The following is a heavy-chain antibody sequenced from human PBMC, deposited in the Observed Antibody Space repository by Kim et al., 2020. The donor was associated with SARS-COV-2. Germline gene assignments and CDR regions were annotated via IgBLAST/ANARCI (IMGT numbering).Heavy chain of an antibody. CDR3: LRGEVTGDYGMDG. Sequence: GGSLRLSCTASGFTFSDYDMHWVRQPTGKGLEWVSAINSAGDTYYPDSVKGRFTISRQNAKNSLYLQMNSLRAGDSAVYYCLRGEVTGDYGMDGWGQGTTVTVSS. CDR1: GFTFSDYD. D-gene: IGHD3-9*01. J-gene: IGHJ6*02. V-gene: IGHV3-13*04. CDR2: INSAGDT.